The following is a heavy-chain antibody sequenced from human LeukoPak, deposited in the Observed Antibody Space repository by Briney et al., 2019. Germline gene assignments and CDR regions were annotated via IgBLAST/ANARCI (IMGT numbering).Heavy chain of an antibody. Sequence: PGESLKISCKGSGYRFTSDWIGWVRQMPGKGLEWMGIIYPGDSDTRYSPSFQGQVTISADKSVNTAYLQWSSLKASDTAMYYCARLSGRVVCSAGSCYIDSWGQGTLVTVPS. D-gene: IGHD2-15*01. CDR1: GYRFTSDW. CDR3: ARLSGRVVCSAGSCYIDS. J-gene: IGHJ4*02. CDR2: IYPGDSDT. V-gene: IGHV5-51*01.